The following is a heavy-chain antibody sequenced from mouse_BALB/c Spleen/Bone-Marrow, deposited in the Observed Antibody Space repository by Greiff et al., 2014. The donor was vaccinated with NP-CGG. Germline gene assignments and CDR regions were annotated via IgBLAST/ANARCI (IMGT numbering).Heavy chain of an antibody. Sequence: EVMLVESGGGLVKPGGSLKLSCAASGFTFSSYAMSWVRQTPEKGLEWVATISSGGSYTYYPDSVKGRFTISRDNAKNTLYLQMSSLRSEDTAMYYCARKSYYDYDGRPWFAYWGQGTLVTVSA. D-gene: IGHD2-4*01. J-gene: IGHJ3*01. CDR1: GFTFSSYA. CDR3: ARKSYYDYDGRPWFAY. CDR2: ISSGGSYT. V-gene: IGHV5-9-1*01.